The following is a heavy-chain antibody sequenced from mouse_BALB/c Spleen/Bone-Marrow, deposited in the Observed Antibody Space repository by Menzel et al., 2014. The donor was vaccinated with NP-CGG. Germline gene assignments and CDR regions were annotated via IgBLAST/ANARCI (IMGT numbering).Heavy chain of an antibody. V-gene: IGHV14-3*02. J-gene: IGHJ3*01. CDR2: IDPANGNT. CDR3: ASLDDYIY. D-gene: IGHD2-4*01. Sequence: VQLQQSGAELVKPGASVKLSCTASGFNIKDTYMHWVKQRPEQGLERIGRIDPANGNTKYDPKFQGKATITADTSSNTAYLQLSSLTSEDTAVYYCASLDDYIYWGQGTLVTVSA. CDR1: GFNIKDTY.